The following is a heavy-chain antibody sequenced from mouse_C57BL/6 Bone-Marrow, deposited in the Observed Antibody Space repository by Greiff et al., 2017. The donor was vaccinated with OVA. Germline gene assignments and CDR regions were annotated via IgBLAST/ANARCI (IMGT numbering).Heavy chain of an antibody. CDR2: IYTVSGET. J-gene: IGHJ1*03. CDR1: GYTFTDHI. CDR3: GKAYYDYDWYFDV. Sequence: VQLQESGAELASPGASVTLSCTASGYTFTDHIMNWVKKRPGQGLEWIGMIYTVSGETNYKQKFMGTATFSVDRSSSTVCMVLNSLTSEDPAVYYRGKAYYDYDWYFDVWGTGTTVTVSS. D-gene: IGHD2-4*01. V-gene: IGHV1-11*01.